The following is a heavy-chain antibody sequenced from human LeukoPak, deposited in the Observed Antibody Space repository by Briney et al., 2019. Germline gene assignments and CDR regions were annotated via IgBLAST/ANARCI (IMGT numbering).Heavy chain of an antibody. Sequence: GGSLRLSCAASGFTVSSNYMSWVRQAPGKGLEWVSVIYSGGSTYYADSVKGRFTNSRDNSKNTLYLQMNSLRAEDTAVYYCARDIAAAAPSLDPWGQGTLVTVSS. CDR1: GFTVSSNY. CDR2: IYSGGST. V-gene: IGHV3-66*01. CDR3: ARDIAAAAPSLDP. J-gene: IGHJ5*02. D-gene: IGHD6-13*01.